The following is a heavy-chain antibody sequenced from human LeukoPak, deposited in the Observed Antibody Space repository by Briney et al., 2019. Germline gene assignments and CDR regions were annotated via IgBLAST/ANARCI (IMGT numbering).Heavy chain of an antibody. D-gene: IGHD3-10*01. CDR1: GGSFSGYY. J-gene: IGHJ4*02. CDR2: INHSGST. Sequence: PSETLSLTCAVYGGSFSGYYWSWLRQPPGKGLEWIGEINHSGSTNYNPSLKSRVTISVDTSKNQFSLKLSSVTAADTAVDYCARVRFGQGLDYWGQGTLVTVSS. V-gene: IGHV4-34*01. CDR3: ARVRFGQGLDY.